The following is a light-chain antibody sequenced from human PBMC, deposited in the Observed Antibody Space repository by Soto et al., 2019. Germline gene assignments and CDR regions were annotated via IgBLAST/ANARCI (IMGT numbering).Light chain of an antibody. J-gene: IGLJ2*01. V-gene: IGLV3-21*04. CDR1: DIGSES. CDR2: YDR. Sequence: SYELTQPPSVPVAPGETARITCGGKDIGSESVHWYQQKPGQAPVLVIYYDRDRPSGIPERFSGSNTGNTATLTISRVEDGDEADYYCQVWDSSSDHVIFGGGTKVSVL. CDR3: QVWDSSSDHVI.